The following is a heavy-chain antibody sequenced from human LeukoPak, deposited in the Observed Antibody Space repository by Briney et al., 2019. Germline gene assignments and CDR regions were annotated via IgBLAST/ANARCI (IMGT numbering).Heavy chain of an antibody. J-gene: IGHJ3*02. V-gene: IGHV3-49*04. CDR3: ATSRRYAFDI. CDR1: GFTLGDYA. CDR2: IRSKDYGGTA. Sequence: GGSLRLSCAASGFTLGDYAINWVRQAPGKGLEWVTFIRSKDYGGTAEYSASVKGRFTISRDDSKIIAYLQMNSLKAEDTAVYYCATSRRYAFDIWGQGTMVTVSS.